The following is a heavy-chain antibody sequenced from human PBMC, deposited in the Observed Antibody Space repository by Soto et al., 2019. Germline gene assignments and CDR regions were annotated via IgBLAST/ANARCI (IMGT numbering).Heavy chain of an antibody. CDR3: AHAFGGTSWPNDAFDV. Sequence: HITLKESGPPLVKPTQTLTLTCIFSGYSFSADGVAVGWIRQPPGKTLEWLALIYWDDDTRYRPSLKSRLTITKDSSKNQVVLTMTNMDPLDTATYYCAHAFGGTSWPNDAFDVWGQGTVVTVSS. CDR1: GYSFSADGVA. J-gene: IGHJ3*01. V-gene: IGHV2-5*02. CDR2: IYWDDDT. D-gene: IGHD3-16*01.